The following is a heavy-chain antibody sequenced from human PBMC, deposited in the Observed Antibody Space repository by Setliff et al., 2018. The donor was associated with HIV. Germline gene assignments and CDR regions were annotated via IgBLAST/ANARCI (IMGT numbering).Heavy chain of an antibody. CDR1: GFTFSSYA. J-gene: IGHJ6*03. D-gene: IGHD4-17*01. CDR2: ISSNGGST. Sequence: PGGSLRLSCSASGFTFSSYAMHWVRQAPGKGLEYVSAISSNGGSTYYADSVKGRFTISRDNSKNTLYLQMSSLRAEGTAVYYCVKARVDGDYYYYYYMDVWGKGTTVTVSS. CDR3: VKARVDGDYYYYYYMDV. V-gene: IGHV3-64D*09.